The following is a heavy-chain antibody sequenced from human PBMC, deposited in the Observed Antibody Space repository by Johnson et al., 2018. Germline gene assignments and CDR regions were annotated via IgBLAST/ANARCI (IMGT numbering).Heavy chain of an antibody. CDR3: ARGKQQQLGWFDS. J-gene: IGHJ5*01. CDR1: GFTVSSNY. D-gene: IGHD6-13*01. V-gene: IGHV3-53*01. Sequence: VQLVQSGGGLMQPGGSLRLSCAASGFTVSSNYMSWVRQAPGKGLEWVSVIYSGGSTYYADSVKGRFTISRDNSKNTLYLQMNSLGVEDTAVYYCARGKQQQLGWFDSWGQGTLVTVSS. CDR2: IYSGGST.